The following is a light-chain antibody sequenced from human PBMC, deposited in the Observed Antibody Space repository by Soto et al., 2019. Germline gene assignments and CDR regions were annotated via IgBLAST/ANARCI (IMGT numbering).Light chain of an antibody. V-gene: IGKV1-5*01. CDR2: HTS. CDR1: QSIGRW. CDR3: QQYNSYSRM. Sequence: IQMTQSPSTLSASVGDRVTITCRASQSIGRWLAWYQQKPGKAPKLLIYHTSSVESGVPSRSSGSGSGTEFTLTISSLQPDDFATYYCQQYNSYSRMFGQGTKVEIK. J-gene: IGKJ1*01.